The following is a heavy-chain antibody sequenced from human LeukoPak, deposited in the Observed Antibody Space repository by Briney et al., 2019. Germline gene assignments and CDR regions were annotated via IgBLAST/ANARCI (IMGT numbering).Heavy chain of an antibody. J-gene: IGHJ5*02. CDR2: IYPGDSDT. D-gene: IGHD6-6*01. CDR3: ARRIYSSSTNWFDP. V-gene: IGHV5-51*01. CDR1: GYSFTSYW. Sequence: GESLKISCKGSGYSFTSYWIGWVRQMPGKGLEWMGIIYPGDSDTRYSPSFQGRVTISADKSISTAYLQWSSLKASDTAIYYCARRIYSSSTNWFDPWGQGTLVTVSS.